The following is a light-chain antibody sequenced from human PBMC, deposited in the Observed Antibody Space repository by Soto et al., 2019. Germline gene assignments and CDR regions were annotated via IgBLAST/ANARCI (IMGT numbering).Light chain of an antibody. CDR3: QQCYSTPMWT. J-gene: IGKJ1*01. V-gene: IGKV1-39*01. Sequence: DIQMTQSPSSLSASVGDRVTITCRASQSISSYLNWYQQKPGKAPKLLIYAASSLQSGVPSRFSGSGSGTDFTLTISSLQPEDFATYYCQQCYSTPMWTFGQGTKVEIK. CDR2: AAS. CDR1: QSISSY.